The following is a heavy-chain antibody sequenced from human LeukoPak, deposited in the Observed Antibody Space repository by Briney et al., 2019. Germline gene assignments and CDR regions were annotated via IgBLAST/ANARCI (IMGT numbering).Heavy chain of an antibody. J-gene: IGHJ4*02. CDR2: INCNSGGT. CDR3: ARIGGSGYTYGTFDY. Sequence: ASVKVSCKASGYTFTGYYMHWVRQAPGQGLEWMGWINCNSGGTNYAQKFQGRVTMTRDTSINTAYMEMSRLRSDDTAVYYCARIGGSGYTYGTFDYWGQGTLVTVSS. V-gene: IGHV1-2*02. CDR1: GYTFTGYY. D-gene: IGHD5-18*01.